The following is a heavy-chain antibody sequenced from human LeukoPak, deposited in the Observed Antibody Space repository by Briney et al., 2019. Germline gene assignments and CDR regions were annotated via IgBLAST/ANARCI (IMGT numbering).Heavy chain of an antibody. CDR1: GFTFSGSA. CDR2: IRSKANSYAT. D-gene: IGHD2-8*01. Sequence: GGSLRLSCAASGFTFSGSAMHWVCQASGKGLEWVGRIRSKANSYATAHAASVKGRFTSSRDESKNTAYLQRNSLKTEDTAVYYCARALIGYYFDYWGQGTLVTVSS. CDR3: ARALIGYYFDY. V-gene: IGHV3-73*01. J-gene: IGHJ4*02.